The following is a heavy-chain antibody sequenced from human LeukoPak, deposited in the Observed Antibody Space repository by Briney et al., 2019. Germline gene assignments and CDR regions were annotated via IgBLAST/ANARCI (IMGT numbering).Heavy chain of an antibody. Sequence: PSGTPSLTCTVSGGSISSYYWSWIRQPPGKGLEWIGYIYYSGSTNYNPSLKSRVTISVDTSKNQFSLKLSSVTAADTAVYYCARVGCGSSCSHEVLPFDYWGQGTLVTVSS. CDR2: IYYSGST. D-gene: IGHD6-13*01. CDR1: GGSISSYY. V-gene: IGHV4-59*01. J-gene: IGHJ4*02. CDR3: ARVGCGSSCSHEVLPFDY.